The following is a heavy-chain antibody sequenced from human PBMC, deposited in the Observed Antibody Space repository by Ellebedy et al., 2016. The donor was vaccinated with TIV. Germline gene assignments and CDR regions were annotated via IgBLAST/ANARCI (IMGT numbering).Heavy chain of an antibody. CDR3: TRETNPPPGALAGTGFDC. CDR1: GFSFSTYG. J-gene: IGHJ4*02. V-gene: IGHV3-30*02. CDR2: KRFDGRNE. D-gene: IGHD6-19*01. Sequence: PGGSLRLSCVASGFSFSTYGMHWVRQAPGKGLEWVAFKRFDGRNEYNGASVKGRFIISRDLSKNTLYWQMKRMKSDDTGIYYCTRETNPPPGALAGTGFDCWGQGTLVIVSS.